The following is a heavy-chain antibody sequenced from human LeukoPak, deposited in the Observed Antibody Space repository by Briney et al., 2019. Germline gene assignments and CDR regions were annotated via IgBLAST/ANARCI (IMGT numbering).Heavy chain of an antibody. CDR1: GFTLSSYA. D-gene: IGHD5-18*01. Sequence: GRSLRLSCAASGFTLSSYAMHWVRQAPGKGLEWVAVMSYDGNNKYYADAVKGRFTISRDNSKSTLYLQMNSLRAEDTAVYYCAKDGFGHSYGYAYFDYWGQGTLVTVSS. V-gene: IGHV3-30*18. CDR2: MSYDGNNK. CDR3: AKDGFGHSYGYAYFDY. J-gene: IGHJ4*02.